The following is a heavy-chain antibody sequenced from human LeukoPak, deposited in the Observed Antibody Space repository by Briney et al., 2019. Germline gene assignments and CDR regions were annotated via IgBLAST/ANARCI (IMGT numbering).Heavy chain of an antibody. V-gene: IGHV3-48*01. CDR2: VSSSSSTI. CDR3: ASGPLYYDFWSGYYGPDWFDP. J-gene: IGHJ5*02. CDR1: GFTFSSYS. D-gene: IGHD3-3*01. Sequence: PGGSLRLSCAASGFTFSSYSMNWVRQAPGEGLEWVSYVSSSSSTIYYADSVKGRFTISRDNAKNSLYLQMNSLRAEDTAVYYCASGPLYYDFWSGYYGPDWFDPWGQGTLVTVSS.